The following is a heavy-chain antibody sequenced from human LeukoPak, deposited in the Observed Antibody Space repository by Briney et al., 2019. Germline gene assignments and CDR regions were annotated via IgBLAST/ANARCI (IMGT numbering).Heavy chain of an antibody. V-gene: IGHV1-24*01. CDR1: GHTLTEAC. D-gene: IGHD4-11*01. CDR3: PMSDRYRGRPFDY. J-gene: IGHJ4*02. CDR2: FDPEDGKA. Sequence: ASVKVSCKVSGHTLTEACIHWLRQAPGKGRDWMGSFDPEDGKAVFPRDFQGRITMTEDAATDTAYMDLSSLGSQDTAFYYCPMSDRYRGRPFDYWGQGTLVTVSS.